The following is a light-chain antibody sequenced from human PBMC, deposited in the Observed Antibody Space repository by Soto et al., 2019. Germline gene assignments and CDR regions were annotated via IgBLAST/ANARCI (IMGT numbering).Light chain of an antibody. V-gene: IGLV6-57*04. CDR1: SGSIASNY. CDR2: EDN. CDR3: QSYDSSNKDVV. Sequence: NFLLTQPHSVSESPGKTVTISCTRSSGSIASNYVQWYQQRLGSAPTTVIYEDNQRPSGVPDRFSGSIDSSSNSASLTISGLKTEDEADYYCQSYDSSNKDVVFGGGTKVTVL. J-gene: IGLJ2*01.